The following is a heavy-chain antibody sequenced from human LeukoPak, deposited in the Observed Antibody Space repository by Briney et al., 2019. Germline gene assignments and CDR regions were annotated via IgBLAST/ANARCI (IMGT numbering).Heavy chain of an antibody. CDR3: ARDGSIAASTNWFDP. J-gene: IGHJ5*02. V-gene: IGHV1-69*13. D-gene: IGHD6-6*01. CDR2: IIPIFGTA. CDR1: GGTFSSYA. Sequence: SVKVSCKASGGTFSSYAISWVRQAPGQGLEWMGGIIPIFGTANYAQKFQGRVTITADESTSTAYMELSSLRSEDTAVYYCARDGSIAASTNWFDPWGQGTLVTVSS.